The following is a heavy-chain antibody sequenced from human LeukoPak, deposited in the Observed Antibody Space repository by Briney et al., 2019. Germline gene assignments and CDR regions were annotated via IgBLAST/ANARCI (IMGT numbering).Heavy chain of an antibody. Sequence: GGSLRLSCAASGFTFSSYWMSWVRQAPGKGLEWVANIKKDGSEKYYVDAVKGRFTISRDNAKTSLYLQMNSLRAEDTAVYYCARDLSGVTGYTYGRGIDYWGQGTLVTVSS. CDR3: ARDLSGVTGYTYGRGIDY. D-gene: IGHD5-18*01. V-gene: IGHV3-7*01. CDR2: IKKDGSEK. J-gene: IGHJ4*02. CDR1: GFTFSSYW.